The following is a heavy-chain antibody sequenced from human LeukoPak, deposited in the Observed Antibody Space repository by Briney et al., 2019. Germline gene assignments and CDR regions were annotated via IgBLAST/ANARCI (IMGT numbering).Heavy chain of an antibody. J-gene: IGHJ6*02. CDR1: GFTFSSYA. CDR2: ISDTGGST. Sequence: GGSLRLSCAASGFTFSSYAMSWVRQAPGKGLEWVSAISDTGGSTYNADSVKGRVTISRDNSKNTLYLQMNSLRAEDTAVYYCAKEYSSCWLYYYGMDFWGQGTTVTVSS. CDR3: AKEYSSCWLYYYGMDF. V-gene: IGHV3-23*01. D-gene: IGHD6-13*01.